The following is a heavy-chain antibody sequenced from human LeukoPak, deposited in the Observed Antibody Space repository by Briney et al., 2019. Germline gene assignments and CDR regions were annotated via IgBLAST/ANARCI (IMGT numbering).Heavy chain of an antibody. D-gene: IGHD2/OR15-2a*01. CDR3: ARAPYTTGRGYYFDS. CDR1: GFTFSYYW. J-gene: IGHJ4*02. V-gene: IGHV3-74*01. Sequence: GRSLRLSCAASGFTFSYYWMHWVRHAPGKGLVWVSRINHDGTSTTYADSVKGRFTVSRDNAKYTLYLQMNSLRAEDTAVYYCARAPYTTGRGYYFDSWGQGTLVTVS. CDR2: INHDGTST.